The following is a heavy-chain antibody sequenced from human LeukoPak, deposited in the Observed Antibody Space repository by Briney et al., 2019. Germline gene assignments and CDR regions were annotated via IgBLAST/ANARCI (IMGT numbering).Heavy chain of an antibody. CDR1: GYSFTSYW. D-gene: IGHD3-3*01. V-gene: IGHV5-51*01. CDR3: ARASTIFGVVYGMDV. J-gene: IGHJ6*02. Sequence: GESLQISCKGSGYSFTSYWIGWVRPMPGKGLEWMGIIYPGDSDTRYSPSFQGQVTISADKSISTAYLQWSSLKASDTAMYYCARASTIFGVVYGMDVWGQGTTVTVSS. CDR2: IYPGDSDT.